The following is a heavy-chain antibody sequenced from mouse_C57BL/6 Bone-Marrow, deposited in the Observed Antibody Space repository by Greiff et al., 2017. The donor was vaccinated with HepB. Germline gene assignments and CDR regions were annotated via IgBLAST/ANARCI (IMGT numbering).Heavy chain of an antibody. Sequence: EVMLVESGGGLVQPKGSLKLSCAASGFTFNTYAMHWVRQAPGKGLEWVARIRSKSSNYATYYADSVKDRFTISRDDSQSMLYLQMNNLKTEDTAMYYCVRDREGYGSAWFAYWGQGTLVTVSA. CDR3: VRDREGYGSAWFAY. CDR1: GFTFNTYA. J-gene: IGHJ3*01. D-gene: IGHD1-1*01. CDR2: IRSKSSNYAT. V-gene: IGHV10-3*01.